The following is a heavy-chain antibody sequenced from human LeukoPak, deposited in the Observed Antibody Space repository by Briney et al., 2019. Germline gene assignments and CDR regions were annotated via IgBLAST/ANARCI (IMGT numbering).Heavy chain of an antibody. CDR2: INPNSGGT. V-gene: IGHV1-2*02. Sequence: ASVKVSCKASGYTFTGYYMHWERQAPGQGLEWMGWINPNSGGTNYAQKFQGRVTMTRATSISTAYLELRRLRSDDTAVYYCARLYYYDGSGYPDAAMFDPWGQGTLVTGSS. CDR1: GYTFTGYY. CDR3: ARLYYYDGSGYPDAAMFDP. D-gene: IGHD3-22*01. J-gene: IGHJ5*02.